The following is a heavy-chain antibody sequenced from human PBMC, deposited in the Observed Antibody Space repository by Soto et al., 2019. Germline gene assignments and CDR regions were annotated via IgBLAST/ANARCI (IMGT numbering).Heavy chain of an antibody. Sequence: TLYLTCTVSGGSISSGDYYWSWIRQPPGKGLEWIGYIYYSGSTYYNPSLKSRVTISVDTSKNQFSLKMSSVTAADTAVYYGARARPETTVTQACGMDVWGQGTKVTVSS. J-gene: IGHJ6*02. CDR3: ARARPETTVTQACGMDV. CDR2: IYYSGST. CDR1: GGSISSGDYY. D-gene: IGHD4-17*01. V-gene: IGHV4-30-4*01.